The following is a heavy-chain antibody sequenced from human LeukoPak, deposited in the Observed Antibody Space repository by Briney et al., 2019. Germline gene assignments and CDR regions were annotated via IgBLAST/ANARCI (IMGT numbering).Heavy chain of an antibody. CDR3: ASTPPVAAAARSVLRWFDP. CDR2: IYYSGST. Sequence: SETLSLTCTVSGGSISSYYWGWIRQPPGKGLEWIGSIYYSGSTYYNPSLKSRVTISVDTSKNQFSLKLSSVTAADTAVYYCASTPPVAAAARSVLRWFDPWGQGTLVTVSS. CDR1: GGSISSYY. V-gene: IGHV4-39*01. D-gene: IGHD6-13*01. J-gene: IGHJ5*02.